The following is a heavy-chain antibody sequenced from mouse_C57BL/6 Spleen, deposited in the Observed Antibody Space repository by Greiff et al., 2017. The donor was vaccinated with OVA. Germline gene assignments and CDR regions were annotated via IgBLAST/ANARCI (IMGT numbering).Heavy chain of an antibody. J-gene: IGHJ2*01. CDR1: GFTFTDYY. Sequence: EVMLVESGGGLVQPGGSLSLSCAASGFTFTDYYMSWVRQPPGKALEWLGFIRNKANGYTTEYSASVKGRFTISRDNSQSILYLQMNALRAEDSATYYCARYATAQASLGYWGQGTTLTVSS. CDR3: ARYATAQASLGY. CDR2: IRNKANGYTT. V-gene: IGHV7-3*01. D-gene: IGHD3-2*02.